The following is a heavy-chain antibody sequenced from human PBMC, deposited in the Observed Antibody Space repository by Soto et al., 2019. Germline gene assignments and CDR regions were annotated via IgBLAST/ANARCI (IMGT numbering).Heavy chain of an antibody. J-gene: IGHJ5*02. CDR3: ARPDRSGFSYWLDT. D-gene: IGHD3-22*01. V-gene: IGHV4-31*03. CDR1: GGSISSGAYY. Sequence: PSETLSLTCTVSGGSISSGAYYWSWIRQHPGKGLEWIGTIYFSGTTYYNPSLKSRVTISVDTSKSQFSLKLSSVTAADTAVYYCARPDRSGFSYWLDTWGQGTLVTVS. CDR2: IYFSGTT.